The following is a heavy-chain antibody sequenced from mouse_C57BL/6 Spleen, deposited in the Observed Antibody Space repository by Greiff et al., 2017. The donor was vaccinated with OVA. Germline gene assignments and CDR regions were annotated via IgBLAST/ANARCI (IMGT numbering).Heavy chain of an antibody. J-gene: IGHJ1*03. Sequence: VQLKESGPELVKPGASVKMSCKASGYTFTDYNMHWVKQSHGKSLEWIGYINPNNGGTSYNQKFKGKATLTVNKSSSTAYMELRSLTSEDSAGYYCARRYYYGSSLTDWYFDVWGTGTTVTVSS. D-gene: IGHD1-1*01. CDR3: ARRYYYGSSLTDWYFDV. V-gene: IGHV1-22*01. CDR2: INPNNGGT. CDR1: GYTFTDYN.